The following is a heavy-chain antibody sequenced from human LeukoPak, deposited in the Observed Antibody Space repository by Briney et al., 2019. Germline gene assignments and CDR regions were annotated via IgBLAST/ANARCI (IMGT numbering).Heavy chain of an antibody. CDR1: GFTFSSYA. Sequence: GGSLRLSCAASGFTFSSYAMSWVRQALGKGLEWVSAISGSGGSTYYADSVKGRFTISRDNSKNTLYLQMNSLRAEDTAVYYCAKELGFGYSSSWHYFDYWGQGTLVTVSS. CDR2: ISGSGGST. J-gene: IGHJ4*02. CDR3: AKELGFGYSSSWHYFDY. D-gene: IGHD6-13*01. V-gene: IGHV3-23*01.